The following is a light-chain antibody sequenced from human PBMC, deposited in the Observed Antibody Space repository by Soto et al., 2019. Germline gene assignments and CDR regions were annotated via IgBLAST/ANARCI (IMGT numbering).Light chain of an antibody. Sequence: DTVLTQYPGTLSFSPGERSTLSCRASQSLGNSHVACYQQRRGLHPRLLIYGASTRATGIPDRFSGSGSGADFTLTISRLEPEDFAVYFCQQYGNSPPGTFGQGTRLEIK. CDR2: GAS. CDR1: QSLGNSH. J-gene: IGKJ5*01. V-gene: IGKV3-20*01. CDR3: QQYGNSPPGT.